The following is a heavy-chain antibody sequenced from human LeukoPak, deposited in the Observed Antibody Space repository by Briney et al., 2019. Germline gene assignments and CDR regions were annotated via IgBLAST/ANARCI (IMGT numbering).Heavy chain of an antibody. CDR3: ARVGSSWYEFQH. Sequence: KTSQTLSLTCTVSGGSISSGGYYWSWIRQPPGKGLEWIGYIYHSGSTYYNPSLKSRVTISVDTSKNQFSLKLSSVTAADTAVYYCARVGSSWYEFQHWGQGTLVTVSS. D-gene: IGHD6-13*01. CDR1: GGSISSGGYY. V-gene: IGHV4-30-2*01. J-gene: IGHJ1*01. CDR2: IYHSGST.